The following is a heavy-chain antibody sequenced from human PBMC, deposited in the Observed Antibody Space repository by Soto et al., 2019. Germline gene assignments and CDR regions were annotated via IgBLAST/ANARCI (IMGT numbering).Heavy chain of an antibody. J-gene: IGHJ4*02. CDR3: GRRRAAHNYLDFDY. CDR1: GYTFINSA. V-gene: IGHV1-3*01. D-gene: IGHD2-15*01. CDR2: INAANGDT. Sequence: QVQLVQSGAEVKKPGASVQVSCKASGYTFINSALHWVRQAPGQRLEWMGWINAANGDTKYSQNFQGRVTITRDTSASTGYMELNRLKSEDKAVNYCGRRRAAHNYLDFDYWGQGTPVTVSA.